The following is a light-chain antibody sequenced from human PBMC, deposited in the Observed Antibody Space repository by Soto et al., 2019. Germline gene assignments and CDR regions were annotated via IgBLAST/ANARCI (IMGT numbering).Light chain of an antibody. CDR1: QSVSSH. CDR3: QQYKTWRT. V-gene: IGKV3-15*01. Sequence: EIVMTQSPGTLSVSPGARVTLSCRASQSVSSHLAWYQQKPGQAPRPLIYGAATRATGIPARFSGSGSGTEFTLTISSLQSEDFALYYCQQYKTWRTFGQGTKVEIK. CDR2: GAA. J-gene: IGKJ1*01.